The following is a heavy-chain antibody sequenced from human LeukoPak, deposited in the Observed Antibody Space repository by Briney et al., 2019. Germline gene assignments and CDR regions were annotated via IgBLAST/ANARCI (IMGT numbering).Heavy chain of an antibody. V-gene: IGHV3-48*03. J-gene: IGHJ4*02. CDR3: AKVERYYDSSGSIDY. CDR1: GFTFSSYE. Sequence: PGGSLRLSCAASGFTFSSYEMNWVRQAPGKGLEWVSFISSSGGTIYCADSVKGRFTISRDNSKNTLYLQMNSLRAEDTAVYYCAKVERYYDSSGSIDYWGQGTLVTVSS. CDR2: ISSSGGTI. D-gene: IGHD3-22*01.